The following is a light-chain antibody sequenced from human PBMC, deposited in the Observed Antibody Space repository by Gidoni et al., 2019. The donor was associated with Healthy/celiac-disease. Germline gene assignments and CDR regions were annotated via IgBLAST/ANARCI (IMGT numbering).Light chain of an antibody. Sequence: DIVMPQSPATLSVSPGERATRSCRASQSVSSNVAWYQQKPGQAPRLLIYGASTRATGIPARFSGSGSGTEFTLTISSLQSEDFAVYYCQQYNNWPSWTFGQGTKVEIK. CDR2: GAS. J-gene: IGKJ1*01. CDR3: QQYNNWPSWT. V-gene: IGKV3-15*01. CDR1: QSVSSN.